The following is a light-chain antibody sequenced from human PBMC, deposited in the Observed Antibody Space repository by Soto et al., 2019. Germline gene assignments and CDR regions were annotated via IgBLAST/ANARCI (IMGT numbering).Light chain of an antibody. Sequence: EIVMTQSPATLSVSPGERATLSCRASQSVGSGLSWYQQKPDQAPRLLIYGASTRATGIPARFSGSGSGTEFTLTISSLQSEDFAVYYCQQYNKWPLTFGGGTKVDIK. CDR1: QSVGSG. V-gene: IGKV3-15*01. J-gene: IGKJ4*01. CDR2: GAS. CDR3: QQYNKWPLT.